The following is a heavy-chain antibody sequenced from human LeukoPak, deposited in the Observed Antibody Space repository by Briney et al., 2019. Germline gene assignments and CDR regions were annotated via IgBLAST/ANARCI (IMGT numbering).Heavy chain of an antibody. V-gene: IGHV3-64*02. CDR2: INGAGDRT. D-gene: IGHD1-7*01. CDR3: ARIGMENFYDL. Sequence: GGSLRLSCAGSGFAFSGFSMHWVRQAPGRGLEYVSAINGAGDRTYYADSVKGRFTISRDNSKNTLYLQMGNLRGEDMALYFCARIGMENFYDLWGQGTLVTVSA. J-gene: IGHJ5*02. CDR1: GFAFSGFS.